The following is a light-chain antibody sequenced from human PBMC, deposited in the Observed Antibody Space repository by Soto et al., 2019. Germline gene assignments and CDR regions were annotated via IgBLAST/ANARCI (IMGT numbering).Light chain of an antibody. CDR2: KAS. CDR3: QHCHSLPLT. J-gene: IGKJ5*01. Sequence: DIQMTHSPSSLSASVGDRVTITCRASQSISSYLNWYQQKPGKAPKLLIYKASTLKSEVPSRFSGSGSGTDFTFTISSLQPEDIATYSCQHCHSLPLTFGQGTRLEIK. V-gene: IGKV1-33*01. CDR1: QSISSY.